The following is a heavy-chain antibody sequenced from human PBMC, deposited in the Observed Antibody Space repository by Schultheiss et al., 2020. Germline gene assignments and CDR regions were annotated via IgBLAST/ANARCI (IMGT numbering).Heavy chain of an antibody. D-gene: IGHD6-13*01. CDR1: GGSNNYYY. Sequence: SQTLSLTCTISGGSNNYYYWSWIRQSPGEGLEWIGRIYTSGSTYYNPSLKSRVTISVDTSKNQFSLKLSSVTAADTAVYYCASRGIAAAGTVEGFDPWGQGTLVTVSS. CDR3: ASRGIAAAGTVEGFDP. CDR2: IYTSGST. J-gene: IGHJ5*02. V-gene: IGHV4-4*08.